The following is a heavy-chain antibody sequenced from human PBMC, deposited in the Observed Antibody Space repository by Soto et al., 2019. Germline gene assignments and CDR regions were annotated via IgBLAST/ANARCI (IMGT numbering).Heavy chain of an antibody. D-gene: IGHD2-8*01. CDR2: IKSKTDGGTT. J-gene: IGHJ6*02. V-gene: IGHV3-15*01. CDR1: GFTFSNAW. Sequence: LRLSCAASGFTFSNAWMSWVRQAPGKGLEWVGRIKSKTDGGTTDYAAPVKGRFTISRDDSKNTLYLQMNSLKTEDTAVYYCTTGEDCTNGVCSDYYYYGMDVWGQVTTVTVSS. CDR3: TTGEDCTNGVCSDYYYYGMDV.